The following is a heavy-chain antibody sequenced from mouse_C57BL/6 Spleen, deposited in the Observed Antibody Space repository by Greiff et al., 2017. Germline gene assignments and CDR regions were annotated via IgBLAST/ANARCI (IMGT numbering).Heavy chain of an antibody. J-gene: IGHJ1*03. CDR1: GYTFTGYW. Sequence: VQLQQSGAELMKPGASVKLSCKATGYTFTGYWIEWVKQRPGHGLEWIGEILPGSGSTNYNEKFKGKATFTADKSSTTAYMQLSSLPTEDSAIYYCARYYYGGSYEYWYFDVWGTGTTVTVSS. CDR3: ARYYYGGSYEYWYFDV. D-gene: IGHD1-1*01. CDR2: ILPGSGST. V-gene: IGHV1-9*01.